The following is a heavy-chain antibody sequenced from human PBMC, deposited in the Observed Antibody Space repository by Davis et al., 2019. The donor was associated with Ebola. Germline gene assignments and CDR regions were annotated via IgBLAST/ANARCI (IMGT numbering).Heavy chain of an antibody. Sequence: GESLKISCATSGFPFSNYAMHWVRQTPDKGLEWVAVTSHDGSTTYYEDSVKGRFTISRDNSKNTLYLQLNRLRSEDTAVYYCARGHDYYGSGSIWGQGTLVTVSS. D-gene: IGHD3-10*01. CDR3: ARGHDYYGSGSI. V-gene: IGHV3-30*04. J-gene: IGHJ4*02. CDR2: TSHDGSTT. CDR1: GFPFSNYA.